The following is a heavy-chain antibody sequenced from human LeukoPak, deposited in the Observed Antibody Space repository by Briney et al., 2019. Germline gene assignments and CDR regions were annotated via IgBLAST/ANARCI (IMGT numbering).Heavy chain of an antibody. CDR3: ASSNVVVPAAMKGNWFDP. D-gene: IGHD2-2*01. CDR1: GGTFSSYA. Sequence: GASVTVSCQASGGTFSSYAFSWVRQAPGRGLDWMGRIIPIFGIANYAQKFQGRVTITADKSTSTAYMELSSLRSEDTAVYYCASSNVVVPAAMKGNWFDPWGQGTLVTVSS. CDR2: IIPIFGIA. J-gene: IGHJ5*02. V-gene: IGHV1-69*04.